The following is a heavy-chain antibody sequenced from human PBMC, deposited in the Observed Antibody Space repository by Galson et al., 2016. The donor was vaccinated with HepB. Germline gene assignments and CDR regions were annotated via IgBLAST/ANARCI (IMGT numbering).Heavy chain of an antibody. Sequence: SLRLSCAASGFTLSSYAMSWVRQAPGKGLQWVTSISGTGGTTYYADSVKGRFTISRDNSKSTMYLQMNGLRAEDTALYYCARDGYNYVPLDSWGQGTVVTVSS. CDR3: ARDGYNYVPLDS. D-gene: IGHD5-24*01. V-gene: IGHV3-23*01. CDR2: ISGTGGTT. CDR1: GFTLSSYA. J-gene: IGHJ4*02.